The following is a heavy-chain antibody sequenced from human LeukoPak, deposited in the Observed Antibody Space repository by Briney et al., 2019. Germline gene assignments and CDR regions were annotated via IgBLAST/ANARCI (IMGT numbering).Heavy chain of an antibody. Sequence: GGSLRLSCAASGFTFSDYYMSWIRQAPGKGLEGVSYISSSSSYTNYADSVKGGFTISRDNAKNSLYLQMNSLRAEDTAVYYCARAIEATRRSAGTCNYFDYWGQGTLVTVSS. V-gene: IGHV3-11*06. CDR3: ARAIEATRRSAGTCNYFDY. D-gene: IGHD5-12*01. J-gene: IGHJ4*02. CDR2: ISSSSSYT. CDR1: GFTFSDYY.